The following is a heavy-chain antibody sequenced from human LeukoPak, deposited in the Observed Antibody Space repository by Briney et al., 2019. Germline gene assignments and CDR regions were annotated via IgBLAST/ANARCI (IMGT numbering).Heavy chain of an antibody. CDR1: GFTFRDYW. CDR2: IKGDGSTI. CDR3: ARDGAAFGDDFDY. Sequence: GGSLRLSCAASGFTFRDYWMSWVRQAPGKGLEWVANIKGDGSTIFYADSVKGRFTISRDNAKNSLYLQMNSLRVEDTAVYYCARDGAAFGDDFDYWGQGTLVTVSS. J-gene: IGHJ4*02. V-gene: IGHV3-7*01. D-gene: IGHD3-16*01.